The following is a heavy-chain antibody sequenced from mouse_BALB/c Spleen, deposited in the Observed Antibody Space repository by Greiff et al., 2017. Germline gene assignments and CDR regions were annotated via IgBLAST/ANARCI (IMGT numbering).Heavy chain of an antibody. Sequence: EVQLVESGGGLVKPGGSLKLSCAASGFTFSSYAMSWVRQSPEKRLEWVAEISSGGSYTYYPDTVTGRFTISRDNAKNTLYLEMSSLRSEDTAMYYCAKSYGSSYGYYAMDYWGQGTSVTVSS. CDR2: ISSGGSYT. J-gene: IGHJ4*01. D-gene: IGHD1-1*01. CDR3: AKSYGSSYGYYAMDY. V-gene: IGHV5-9-4*01. CDR1: GFTFSSYA.